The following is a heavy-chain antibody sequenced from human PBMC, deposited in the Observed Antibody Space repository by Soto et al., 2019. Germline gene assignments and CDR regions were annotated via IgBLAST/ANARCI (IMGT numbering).Heavy chain of an antibody. CDR3: VRDSPIGSTYGGYDGIDY. CDR1: GGTFNSYG. V-gene: IGHV1-69*13. D-gene: IGHD5-12*01. CDR2: IIPIFGTA. Sequence: GASLKVSCKASGGTFNSYGISWVRQASGHGLEWMGGIIPIFGTANYAQKFQGRVTITADEPTSTAYMELSSMRSEDTAVYYCVRDSPIGSTYGGYDGIDYWGQGTLVTVSS. J-gene: IGHJ4*02.